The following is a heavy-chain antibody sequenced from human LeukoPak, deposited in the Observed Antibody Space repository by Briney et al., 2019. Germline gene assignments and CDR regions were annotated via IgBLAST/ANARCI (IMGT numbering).Heavy chain of an antibody. CDR1: GGSMSPYH. Sequence: PSETLSLTCTVSGGSMSPYHWSWIRQPPGKGLEWTGYIYYSGSTNYNPSLKSRVTISVDTSKNQFSLKLSSVTAADTAVYYCARGHSSGWYTEYFQHWGQGTLVTVSS. CDR3: ARGHSSGWYTEYFQH. J-gene: IGHJ1*01. D-gene: IGHD6-19*01. CDR2: IYYSGST. V-gene: IGHV4-59*08.